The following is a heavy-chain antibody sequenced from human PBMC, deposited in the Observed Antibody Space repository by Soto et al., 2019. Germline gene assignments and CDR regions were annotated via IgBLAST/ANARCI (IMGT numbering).Heavy chain of an antibody. D-gene: IGHD6-13*01. J-gene: IGHJ5*02. CDR3: ARVPPSSSSWWEEAP. V-gene: IGHV1-2*02. Sequence: QVQVVQSGAEVKKPGASVKVSCKASGYTFTGYNIHWVRQAPGQGLEWMGWINPKSGGTNYAQKFQGRVAMTRDTSVSTAYMELDSLRSDDTAVYYCARVPPSSSSWWEEAPWGQGTLVTVSS. CDR1: GYTFTGYN. CDR2: INPKSGGT.